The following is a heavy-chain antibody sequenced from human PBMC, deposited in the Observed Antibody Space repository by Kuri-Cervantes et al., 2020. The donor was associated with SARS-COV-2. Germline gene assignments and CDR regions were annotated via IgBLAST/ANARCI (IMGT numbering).Heavy chain of an antibody. CDR1: GYTFIGYY. CDR3: ARTPTVTTYYFDY. Sequence: ASVKVSCKASGYTFIGYYMHWVRQAPGQGLEWMGIINPSGGSTSYAQKFQGRVTMTRDTSTSTVYMELSSLRSEDTAVYYCARTPTVTTYYFDYWGQGTLVTVSS. V-gene: IGHV1-46*01. D-gene: IGHD4-17*01. J-gene: IGHJ4*02. CDR2: INPSGGST.